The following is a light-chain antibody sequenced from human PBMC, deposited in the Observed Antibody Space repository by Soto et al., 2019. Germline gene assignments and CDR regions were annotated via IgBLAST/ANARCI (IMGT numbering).Light chain of an antibody. CDR1: ESISIY. CDR3: QQRRHWPT. J-gene: IGKJ3*01. CDR2: KVS. Sequence: EIVLTQSPAVLSLSPGERATLSCSASESISIYLAWFQQKPGQPPRLLIHKVSVRAAGIPARFSGSGSETDFTLTISSLEPEDFGVYYCQQRRHWPTFGPGTKVDIK. V-gene: IGKV3-11*01.